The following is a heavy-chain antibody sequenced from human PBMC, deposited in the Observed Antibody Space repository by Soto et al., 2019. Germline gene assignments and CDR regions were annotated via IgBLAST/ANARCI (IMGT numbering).Heavy chain of an antibody. CDR1: GGSVSSGSYY. CDR2: IYYSGST. D-gene: IGHD3-22*01. CDR3: ATRVIYDSSGPVSTTTQQPNWFDP. Sequence: PSETLSLTCTVSGGSVSSGSYYWSWIRQPPGKGLEWIGYIYYSGSTYYNPSLKSRVTISVDTSKNQFSLKLGSVTAADTAVYYCATRVIYDSSGPVSTTTQQPNWFDPWGQGTLVTVSS. J-gene: IGHJ5*02. V-gene: IGHV4-61*01.